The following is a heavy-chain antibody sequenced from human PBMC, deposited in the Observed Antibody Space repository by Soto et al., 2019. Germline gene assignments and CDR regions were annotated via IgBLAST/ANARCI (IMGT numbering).Heavy chain of an antibody. V-gene: IGHV1-18*01. J-gene: IGHJ4*02. CDR3: ARDLFGEDGAGYFDY. D-gene: IGHD3-10*01. CDR2: ISGLNGNT. Sequence: QVHLVQSGVEVKKPGALVKVSCKASGYSFSTYGISWVRQAPGQGLEWMGWISGLNGNTNYAQNLQGRVTMTTDTSTSTAYMELRSLGFDDTAMYYCARDLFGEDGAGYFDYWGQGTLVTVSS. CDR1: GYSFSTYG.